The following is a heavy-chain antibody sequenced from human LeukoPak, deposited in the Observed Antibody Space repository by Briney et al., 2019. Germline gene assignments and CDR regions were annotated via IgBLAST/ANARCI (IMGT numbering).Heavy chain of an antibody. CDR3: ARVSEDYYDSSGYYYNDY. J-gene: IGHJ4*02. V-gene: IGHV1-18*01. CDR1: GYTFTSYG. Sequence: ASVKVSCKASGYTFTSYGISWVRQAPGQGLEWMGWISAYNGNTNYAQKLQGRVTMTTDTSTSTAYMELRSLRSDDTAVYYCARVSEDYYDSSGYYYNDYWGQGTLVTVSS. CDR2: ISAYNGNT. D-gene: IGHD3-22*01.